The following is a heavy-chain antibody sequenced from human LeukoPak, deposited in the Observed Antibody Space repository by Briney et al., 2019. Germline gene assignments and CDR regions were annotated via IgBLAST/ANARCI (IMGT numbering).Heavy chain of an antibody. Sequence: GRSLRLSGAASGLTFSSYSMNWFRQAPGKGLEWFSSISSSSSYIYYADSVKGRFTISRDNAKNSLYLQMNSLRAEDTAVYYCARDIRSVPCSGGSCWGQGTLVTVSS. CDR3: ARDIRSVPCSGGSC. J-gene: IGHJ4*02. CDR1: GLTFSSYS. D-gene: IGHD2-15*01. V-gene: IGHV3-21*01. CDR2: ISSSSSYI.